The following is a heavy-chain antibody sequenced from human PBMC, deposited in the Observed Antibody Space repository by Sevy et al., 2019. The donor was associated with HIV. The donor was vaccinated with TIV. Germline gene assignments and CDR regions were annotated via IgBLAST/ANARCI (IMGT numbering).Heavy chain of an antibody. CDR2: ISGSGGRT. CDR3: AKDSGDLANWFDP. Sequence: GGSLRLSCAASGFTFSSYAMSWVRQAPGKGLEWVSSISGSGGRTFYADSVKGRFAISRDNSKNVLHLQMDNLRAEDTAVFYCAKDSGDLANWFDPWGQGTLVTVPS. V-gene: IGHV3-23*01. CDR1: GFTFSSYA. D-gene: IGHD4-17*01. J-gene: IGHJ5*02.